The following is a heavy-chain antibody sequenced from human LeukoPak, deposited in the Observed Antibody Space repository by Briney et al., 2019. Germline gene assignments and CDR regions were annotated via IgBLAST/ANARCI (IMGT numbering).Heavy chain of an antibody. CDR1: DFSFITYA. CDR2: ITGRGDAT. J-gene: IGHJ6*03. D-gene: IGHD3-3*01. V-gene: IGHV3-23*01. CDR3: ARGGISIFGVVIYMDV. Sequence: PGGSLRLSCAASDFSFITYAMSWVRQAPGKGLEWVSTITGRGDATYYADSVKGRFTISRDNAKNSLSLQMNSLRVEDTALYYCARGGISIFGVVIYMDVWGKGTTVTVSS.